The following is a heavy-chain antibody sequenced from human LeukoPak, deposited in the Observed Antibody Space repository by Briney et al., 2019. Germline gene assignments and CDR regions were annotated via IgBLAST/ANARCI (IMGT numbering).Heavy chain of an antibody. CDR2: ISGSGGST. V-gene: IGHV3-23*01. CDR1: GFTFSSYG. Sequence: GGTLRLSCAASGFTFSSYGMSWVRQAPGKGLEWVSAISGSGGSTYYADSVKGRFTISRDNAKNSLYLQMNSLRAEDTAVYYCARDELHSSSWYLFDYWGQGTLVTVSS. D-gene: IGHD6-13*01. J-gene: IGHJ4*02. CDR3: ARDELHSSSWYLFDY.